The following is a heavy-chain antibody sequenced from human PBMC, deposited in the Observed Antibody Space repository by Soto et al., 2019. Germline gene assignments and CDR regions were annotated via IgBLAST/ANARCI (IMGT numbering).Heavy chain of an antibody. CDR3: ATVGLQDTGGYFDY. CDR1: GGTFSKYA. V-gene: IGHV1-69*11. CDR2: IIPILGTA. D-gene: IGHD1-1*01. J-gene: IGHJ4*02. Sequence: QVQLVQSGAEVKKPGSSVKVSCKASGGTFSKYAITWVRQAPGQGLEWMGGIIPILGTANYAQKFQGRVTITADESTSTGYMEVRSLRSEDTAIYYCATVGLQDTGGYFDYWGQGTLVTVSS.